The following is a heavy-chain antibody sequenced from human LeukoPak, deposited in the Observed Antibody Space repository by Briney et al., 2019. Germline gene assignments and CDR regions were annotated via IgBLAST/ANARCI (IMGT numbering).Heavy chain of an antibody. CDR1: GGSFSGYY. J-gene: IGHJ4*02. CDR2: INHSGST. V-gene: IGHV4-34*01. Sequence: SETLSLTCAVYGGSFSGYYWSWIRQPPGKGLEWIGEINHSGSTNYNPSLKSRVTISVDTSKNQFSLKLSSVTAADTAVYYCARDLGIAVDYWGQGTLVTVSS. D-gene: IGHD6-19*01. CDR3: ARDLGIAVDY.